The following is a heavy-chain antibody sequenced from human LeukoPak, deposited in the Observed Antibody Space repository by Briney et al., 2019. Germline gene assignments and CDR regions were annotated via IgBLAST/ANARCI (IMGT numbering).Heavy chain of an antibody. CDR2: IIPIFGTA. CDR1: GGTFSSYA. CDR3: ARDPDSSSWFDY. D-gene: IGHD6-13*01. V-gene: IGHV1-69*05. J-gene: IGHJ5*01. Sequence: GASVKVSCKASGGTFSSYAISWVRQAPGQGLEWMGGIIPIFGTANYAQKFQGRVTITTDESTSTAYMELSRLRSDDTAVYYCARDPDSSSWFDYWGQGTLVTVSS.